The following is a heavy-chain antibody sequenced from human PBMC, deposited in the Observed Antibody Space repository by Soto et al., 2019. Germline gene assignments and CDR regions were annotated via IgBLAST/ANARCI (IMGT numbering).Heavy chain of an antibody. D-gene: IGHD5-12*01. V-gene: IGHV1-18*01. CDR1: GYTFNTYG. CDR3: ARNWKVAEGFDP. J-gene: IGHJ5*02. Sequence: QVQLVQSGAEVQKPGASVKVYCKASGYTFNTYGLSWVRQAPGQGLEWMGWTGAHNGDTNYAQSFQGRVPLTTDTSTTTAYMELRSLTSDDTAVYFCARNWKVAEGFDPWGQGTLVTVSS. CDR2: TGAHNGDT.